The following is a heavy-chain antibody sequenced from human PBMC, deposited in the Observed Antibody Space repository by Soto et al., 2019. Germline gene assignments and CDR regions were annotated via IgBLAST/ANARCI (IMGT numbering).Heavy chain of an antibody. CDR3: ARGSRYCSGGSCYSPRRVYYFGY. CDR2: IYHSGST. CDR1: GGSISSGGYS. V-gene: IGHV4-30-2*01. Sequence: SETLSLTCAVSGGSISSGGYSWSWIRQPPGKGLEWIGYIYHSGSTYYNPSLKSRVTISVDRSKNQFSLKLSSVTAAHTAVYYCARGSRYCSGGSCYSPRRVYYFGYWAQETLVTVSS. J-gene: IGHJ4*02. D-gene: IGHD2-15*01.